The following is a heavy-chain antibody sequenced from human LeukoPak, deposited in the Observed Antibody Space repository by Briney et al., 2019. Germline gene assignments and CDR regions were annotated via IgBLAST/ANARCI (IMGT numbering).Heavy chain of an antibody. J-gene: IGHJ4*02. CDR1: GYSISSDYF. D-gene: IGHD3-22*01. CDR2: IFHSGSV. Sequence: SETLSFTCIVSGYSISSDYFWGLVRQPAGKGLEWIRSIFHSGSVYYNPSLKSRVTISVDPSKNRFSLKLASVTAADTAVYYCARVRYSDSSVLTRKRSYYFDYWGQGTLVTVSS. CDR3: ARVRYSDSSVLTRKRSYYFDY. V-gene: IGHV4-38-2*02.